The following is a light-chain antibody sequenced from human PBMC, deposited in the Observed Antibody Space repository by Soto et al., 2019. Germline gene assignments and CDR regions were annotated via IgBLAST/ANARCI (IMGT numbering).Light chain of an antibody. J-gene: IGLJ2*01. CDR2: EGT. CDR3: SSSTNTNTLVI. CDR1: SSDIGRYKF. Sequence: SGRTQPASVSGSPGRSVTISGTGTSSDIGRYKFVSWFQQHPGKAPKLLIFEGTNRPSGVSNRFSGSKSGSTASLTISGLQAEDEAIYFCSSSTNTNTLVIFGGGTKVTVL. V-gene: IGLV2-14*01.